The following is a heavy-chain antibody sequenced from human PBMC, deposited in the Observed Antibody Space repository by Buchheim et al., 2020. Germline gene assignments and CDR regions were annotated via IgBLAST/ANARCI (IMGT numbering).Heavy chain of an antibody. CDR3: ARSYCTNGVCQDYYYYGMDV. J-gene: IGHJ6*02. Sequence: QVQLVQSGAEVKKPGASVKVSCKASGYTFTSYYMHWVRQAPGQGLEWMGIINPSGGSTSYAQKFQGRVTMTRDPSTSTVYMELSSLRSEDTAVYYCARSYCTNGVCQDYYYYGMDVWGQGTT. CDR1: GYTFTSYY. CDR2: INPSGGST. D-gene: IGHD2-8*01. V-gene: IGHV1-46*03.